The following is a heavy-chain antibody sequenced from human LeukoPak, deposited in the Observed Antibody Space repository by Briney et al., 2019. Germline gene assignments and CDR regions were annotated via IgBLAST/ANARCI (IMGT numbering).Heavy chain of an antibody. CDR1: GGTFSSYA. CDR3: ARTQRSQWELRGSDAFDI. V-gene: IGHV1-69*05. J-gene: IGHJ3*02. D-gene: IGHD1-26*01. Sequence: GASVKVSCKASGGTFSSYAISWVRQAPGQGLEWMGGIIPIFGTANYAQKFQGRVTITTDESTSTAYMELSSLRSEDTAVYYCARTQRSQWELRGSDAFDIWGQGTMVTVSS. CDR2: IIPIFGTA.